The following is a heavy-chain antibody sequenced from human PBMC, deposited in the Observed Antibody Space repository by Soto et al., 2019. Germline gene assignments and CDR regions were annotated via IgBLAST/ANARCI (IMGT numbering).Heavy chain of an antibody. Sequence: EVQLLESEGGLVQPGKSLRLSCAASGFTFTNYAMSWVRQAPGKGLEWVSAISGSGSSTYYADSVKGRFTISRDNLKNLVYLQMTNRRADDTAKFYCAKGGEPRHYYYAMDVWGQGTTVTVSS. D-gene: IGHD1-26*01. CDR1: GFTFTNYA. J-gene: IGHJ6*02. V-gene: IGHV3-23*01. CDR3: AKGGEPRHYYYAMDV. CDR2: ISGSGSST.